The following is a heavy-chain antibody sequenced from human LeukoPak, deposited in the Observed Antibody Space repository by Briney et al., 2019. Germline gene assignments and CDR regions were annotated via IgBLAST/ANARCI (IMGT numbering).Heavy chain of an antibody. J-gene: IGHJ4*02. CDR2: INSDGSST. Sequence: GGSLRLSCTASGFKFDDYGMTWVRQAPGKGLVWVSRINSDGSSTSYADSVKGRLTISRDNSKNTLYLQMNSLRAEDTAVYYCARKPQYCSGGSCYSGNFDYWGQGTLVTVSS. CDR3: ARKPQYCSGGSCYSGNFDY. V-gene: IGHV3-74*01. D-gene: IGHD2-15*01. CDR1: GFKFDDYG.